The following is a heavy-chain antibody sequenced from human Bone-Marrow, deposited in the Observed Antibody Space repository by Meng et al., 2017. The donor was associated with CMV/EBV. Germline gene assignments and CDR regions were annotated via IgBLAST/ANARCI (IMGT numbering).Heavy chain of an antibody. CDR1: GGSISSSNW. V-gene: IGHV4-4*02. J-gene: IGHJ5*02. Sequence: GSLRLSCAVSGGSISSSNWWSWIRQPPGKGLEWIGEIYHSGSTNHNPSLKSPVTIAVDKSKNQFSLKLSCVTAADTAVYYCARATPIIAARRSWFDPWGQGTLVTVSS. CDR3: ARATPIIAARRSWFDP. CDR2: IYHSGST. D-gene: IGHD6-6*01.